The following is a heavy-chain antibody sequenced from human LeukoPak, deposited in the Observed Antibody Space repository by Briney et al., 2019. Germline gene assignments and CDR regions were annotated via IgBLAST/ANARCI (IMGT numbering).Heavy chain of an antibody. D-gene: IGHD2-15*01. J-gene: IGHJ6*02. V-gene: IGHV1-18*01. CDR1: GYTFTSYG. CDR3: ARDPPRIVVVVAATNYYGMDV. CDR2: ISAYNGNT. Sequence: GASVKVSCTASGYTFTSYGISWVRQAPGQGLEWMGWISAYNGNTNYAQKLQGRVTMTTDTSTSTAYMEPRSLRSDDTAVYYCARDPPRIVVVVAATNYYGMDVWGQGTTVTVSS.